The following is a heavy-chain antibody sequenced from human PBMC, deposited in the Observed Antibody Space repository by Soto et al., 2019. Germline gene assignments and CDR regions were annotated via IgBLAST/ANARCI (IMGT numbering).Heavy chain of an antibody. CDR2: IWYDGSEK. Sequence: QVQLVESGGGVVQPGRSLRLTCEVSGITFSSHGMHWVRQTPGQGLEWVAIIWYDGSEKDYADSVKGRFTISRDNSRNTLYLQMNRLRTEDTAVYYCASQGGTGFPPDYWGQGTLVTVSS. J-gene: IGHJ4*02. V-gene: IGHV3-33*01. D-gene: IGHD3-10*01. CDR3: ASQGGTGFPPDY. CDR1: GITFSSHG.